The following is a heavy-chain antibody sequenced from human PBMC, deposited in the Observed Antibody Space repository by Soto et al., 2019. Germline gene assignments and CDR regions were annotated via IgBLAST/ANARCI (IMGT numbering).Heavy chain of an antibody. CDR1: EFNFDNYA. CDR3: ARGRYFDSSGHVAASDI. Sequence: GGSLRLSCAGAEFNFDNYAMQWVRQAPGKGLEWVSGISWDSVNMGYADSVKGRFTISRDNAKKSLYLQMSSLRVEDTALYYCARGRYFDSSGHVAASDIWGQGTMATVSS. CDR2: ISWDSVNM. D-gene: IGHD3-22*01. V-gene: IGHV3-9*01. J-gene: IGHJ3*02.